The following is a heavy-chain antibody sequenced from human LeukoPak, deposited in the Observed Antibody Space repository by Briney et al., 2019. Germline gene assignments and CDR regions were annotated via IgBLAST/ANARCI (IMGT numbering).Heavy chain of an antibody. V-gene: IGHV4-34*01. CDR2: INHSGST. Sequence: SETLSLTCAVYGGSFSGYYWSWIRQPPGKGLEWIGEINHSGSTNYNPSLKSRVTISVDTSKNQFSLKLSSVTAADTAVYYCAGTVTTEARQPDYRGQGTLVTVSS. CDR3: AGTVTTEARQPDY. CDR1: GGSFSGYY. J-gene: IGHJ4*02. D-gene: IGHD4-17*01.